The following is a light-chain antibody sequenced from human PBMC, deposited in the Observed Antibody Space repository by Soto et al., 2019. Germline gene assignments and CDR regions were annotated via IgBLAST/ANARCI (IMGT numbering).Light chain of an antibody. V-gene: IGKV1-9*01. CDR3: QQTRTYPRT. CDR2: ADS. Sequence: DIQLTQSPSFLSASVGDRVTITCRASQGIAASLAWYQQKPGNPPRLLIYADSTLQSGVPSRFSGSGSGTRGTLTISSLEPEDFATYYCQQTRTYPRTVGGGTKVEMK. J-gene: IGKJ4*01. CDR1: QGIAAS.